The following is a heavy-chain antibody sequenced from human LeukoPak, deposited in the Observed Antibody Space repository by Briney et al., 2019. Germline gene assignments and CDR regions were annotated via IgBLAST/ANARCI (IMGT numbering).Heavy chain of an antibody. CDR1: GFTVSSNY. Sequence: GGSLRLSCAASGFTVSSNYMSWVRQAPGKGLEWVSYISSSSSTIYYADSVKGRFTISRDNAKNSLYLQMNSLRAEDTAVYYCARWDPILWFGESDDAFDIWGQGTMVTVSS. J-gene: IGHJ3*02. CDR3: ARWDPILWFGESDDAFDI. D-gene: IGHD3-10*01. V-gene: IGHV3-48*01. CDR2: ISSSSSTI.